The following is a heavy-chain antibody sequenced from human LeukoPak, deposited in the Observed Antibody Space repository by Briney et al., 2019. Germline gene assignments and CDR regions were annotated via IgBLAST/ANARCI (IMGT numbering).Heavy chain of an antibody. CDR2: ISSSGSTL. V-gene: IGHV3-48*04. Sequence: GGSLRLSCAASGFTFSSYAMSWVRQAPGKGLEWVSYISSSGSTLYYADSVKGRFTISRDNAKNSLYLQMNSLRAEDTAVYYCARDPGSSGYYGGEFDYWGQGTLVTVSS. CDR3: ARDPGSSGYYGGEFDY. CDR1: GFTFSSYA. D-gene: IGHD3-22*01. J-gene: IGHJ4*02.